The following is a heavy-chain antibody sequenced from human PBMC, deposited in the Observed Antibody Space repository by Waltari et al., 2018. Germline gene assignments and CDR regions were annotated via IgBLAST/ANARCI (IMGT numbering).Heavy chain of an antibody. Sequence: QVQLVQSGAEVKKPGASVKVSCKASGYTFTGYYMHWVRQAPGQGLEWMGRINPNSGCTNYAQKFQGRVTRTRDTSISTAYMELSRLRADDTAVYYCARAPAAAAQGGYFDYWGQGTLVTVSS. CDR2: INPNSGCT. D-gene: IGHD6-13*01. J-gene: IGHJ4*02. CDR1: GYTFTGYY. V-gene: IGHV1-2*06. CDR3: ARAPAAAAQGGYFDY.